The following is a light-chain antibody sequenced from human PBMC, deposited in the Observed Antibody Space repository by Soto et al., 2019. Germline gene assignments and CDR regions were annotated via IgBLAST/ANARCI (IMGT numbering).Light chain of an antibody. CDR2: WAS. CDR1: QSGLYSSNNKNY. J-gene: IGKJ2*01. CDR3: QQYYTAPYT. V-gene: IGKV4-1*01. Sequence: DIVMTQAPDSLAVSLGERATINCKSSQSGLYSSNNKNYLAWFQQKSGQPPKLLIYWASTREAGVPDRFSGSGSGTYFTLTISSPQAEDVAVYYCQQYYTAPYTFGQGTKLEIK.